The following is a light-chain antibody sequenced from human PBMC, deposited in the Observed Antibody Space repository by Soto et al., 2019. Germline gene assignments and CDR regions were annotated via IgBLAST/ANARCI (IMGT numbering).Light chain of an antibody. Sequence: QPVLSQPPSASGTPGQTVTISCSGSRSNIGRKIVNWYQQLPGTAPKLLIYSNIQRPSGVPDRFSASKSGTSASLAISGLQSDDEANYYCASWDDSLKSPVFGGGTKLTVL. CDR2: SNI. V-gene: IGLV1-44*01. J-gene: IGLJ3*02. CDR3: ASWDDSLKSPV. CDR1: RSNIGRKI.